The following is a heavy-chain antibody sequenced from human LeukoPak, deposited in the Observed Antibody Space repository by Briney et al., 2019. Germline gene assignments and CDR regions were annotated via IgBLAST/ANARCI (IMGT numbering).Heavy chain of an antibody. J-gene: IGHJ4*02. CDR1: GYTFTSYG. D-gene: IGHD3-10*01. CDR3: ARDSFTMVRGAGTFDY. V-gene: IGHV1-18*01. Sequence: ASVKVSCKASGYTFTSYGISWVRQAPGQGLEWMGWISAYNGNTNYAQKLQGRVTMTTDTSTSTAYVELRSLRSDDTAVYYCARDSFTMVRGAGTFDYWGQGTLVTVSS. CDR2: ISAYNGNT.